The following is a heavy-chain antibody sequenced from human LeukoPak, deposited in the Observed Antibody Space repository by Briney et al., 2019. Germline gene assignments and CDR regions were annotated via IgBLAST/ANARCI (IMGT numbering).Heavy chain of an antibody. CDR1: GFTFSSYS. V-gene: IGHV3-21*01. D-gene: IGHD6-19*01. Sequence: GGSLRLSCAASGFTFSSYSMNWVRQAPGKGLEWVSSISSSSSYIYYADSVKGRFTISRDNAKNSLYLQMNSLRAEDTAVYYCARDIPSVAGPSGNAFGIWGQGTMVTVSS. CDR2: ISSSSSYI. J-gene: IGHJ3*02. CDR3: ARDIPSVAGPSGNAFGI.